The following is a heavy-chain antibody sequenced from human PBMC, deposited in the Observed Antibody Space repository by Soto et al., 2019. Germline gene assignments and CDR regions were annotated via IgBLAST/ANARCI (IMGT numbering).Heavy chain of an antibody. CDR3: AREGDIVVVVAATLLAIARGSDAFDI. CDR1: GGTFSSYA. D-gene: IGHD2-15*01. CDR2: IIPIFVTA. J-gene: IGHJ3*02. V-gene: IGHV1-69*01. Sequence: QVQLVQSGAEVKKPGSSVKVSCKASGGTFSSYAISWVRQAPGPGLEWMGGIIPIFVTANYAQKFQGRVKITADESTSTAQVEVSSLRYEDTAVYYCAREGDIVVVVAATLLAIARGSDAFDIWGQGTMVTVSS.